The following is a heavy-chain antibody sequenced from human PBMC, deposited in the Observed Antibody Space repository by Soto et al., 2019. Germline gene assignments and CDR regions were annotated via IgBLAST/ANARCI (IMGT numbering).Heavy chain of an antibody. CDR2: IDPNNVGA. J-gene: IGHJ4*02. D-gene: IGHD5-12*01. Sequence: ASVKVCCKASGYTFTVYYMHWVRQAPGQGLEWVGWIDPNNVGANYAQKFQGWVTPTRDTSISTAYMELSRLRPDDTAVYYCARESYSGYHSYDYWGQGILVTVYS. CDR1: GYTFTVYY. V-gene: IGHV1-2*04. CDR3: ARESYSGYHSYDY.